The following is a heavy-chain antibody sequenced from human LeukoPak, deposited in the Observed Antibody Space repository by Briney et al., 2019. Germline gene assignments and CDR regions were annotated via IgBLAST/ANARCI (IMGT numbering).Heavy chain of an antibody. CDR1: GFTFSSYA. V-gene: IGHV3-23*01. J-gene: IGHJ6*04. CDR3: AKGVVPAASTYYYYYYGMDV. D-gene: IGHD2-2*01. Sequence: GGSLRLYCAASGFTFSSYAMSWVRQAPGKGLEWVSAISGSGGSTYYADSVKGRFTISRDNSKNTLYLQMNSLRAEDTAVYYCAKGVVPAASTYYYYYYGMDVWGKGTTVTVSS. CDR2: ISGSGGST.